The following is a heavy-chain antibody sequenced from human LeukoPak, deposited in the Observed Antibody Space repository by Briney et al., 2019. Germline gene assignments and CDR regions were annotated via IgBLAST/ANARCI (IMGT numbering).Heavy chain of an antibody. J-gene: IGHJ6*02. CDR2: IYYSGST. V-gene: IGHV4-61*01. CDR3: ARASPIVVVPAAMVGSHYYYYGMDV. D-gene: IGHD2-2*01. Sequence: SETLSLTCTVSGGSVSSGSYYWSWIRQPPGKGLEWIGYIYYSGSTNYNPSLKSRVTISVDTSKNQFSLKLSSVTAADTAVYCCARASPIVVVPAAMVGSHYYYYGMDVWGQGTTVTVSS. CDR1: GGSVSSGSYY.